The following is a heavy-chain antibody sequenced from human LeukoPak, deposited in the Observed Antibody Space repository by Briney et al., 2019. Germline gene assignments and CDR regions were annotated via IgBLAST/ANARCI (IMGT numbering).Heavy chain of an antibody. V-gene: IGHV4-34*01. CDR2: INHSGST. CDR3: ARGLYYYDSSGYLGNDAFDI. J-gene: IGHJ3*02. Sequence: SETLSLTCAVYGGSFSGYYWSWIRQPPGKGLEWIGEINHSGSTNYNPSLKSRVTISVDTSKNQFSLKLSSVTAADTAVYYCARGLYYYDSSGYLGNDAFDIWGQGTMVTVSS. CDR1: GGSFSGYY. D-gene: IGHD3-22*01.